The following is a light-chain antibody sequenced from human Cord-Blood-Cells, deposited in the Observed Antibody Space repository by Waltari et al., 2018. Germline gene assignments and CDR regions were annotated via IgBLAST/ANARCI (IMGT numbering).Light chain of an antibody. J-gene: IGLJ2*01. V-gene: IGLV2-14*01. CDR1: SSDVGGYNY. CDR2: DVS. Sequence: QSALTQPAPVSGSPGQSITISCTGTSSDVGGYNYVSWYQQHPGKAPKLMIYDVSNRPSGVSNRCSGSQSGNTASLTISGLQAEDEADYYCSSYTSSSTQVFGGGTKLTVL. CDR3: SSYTSSSTQV.